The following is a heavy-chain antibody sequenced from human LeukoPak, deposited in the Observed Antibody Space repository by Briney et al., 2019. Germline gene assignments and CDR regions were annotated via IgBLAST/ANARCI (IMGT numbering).Heavy chain of an antibody. V-gene: IGHV4-59*08. CDR1: GGSISRYY. CDR2: IYYSGST. J-gene: IGHJ4*02. D-gene: IGHD3-3*01. CDR3: ARQRFLEWFFDY. Sequence: SETLALTCTVSGGSISRYYWSWIRQPPGKRLEWIGYIYYSGSTIYNPSLKSRVTISVDTSKNQFSLRLSSVTAADTAVYYCARQRFLEWFFDYWGQGTLVTVSS.